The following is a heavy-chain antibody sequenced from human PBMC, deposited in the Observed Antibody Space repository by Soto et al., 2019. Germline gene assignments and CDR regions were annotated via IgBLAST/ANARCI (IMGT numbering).Heavy chain of an antibody. Sequence: EVQLVESGGGLVQPGGSLRLSCAASGFIVSSNYMNWVRQAPGKGLEWGSVIYSSGRTYYADSVKGRFTLSRDNSKNTLYLQQNSLRAEDTAMYYCAREPRAYCSGGNRYSSDAFDIWGQGTMVTVSS. D-gene: IGHD2-15*01. CDR1: GFIVSSNY. CDR2: IYSSGRT. J-gene: IGHJ3*02. CDR3: AREPRAYCSGGNRYSSDAFDI. V-gene: IGHV3-66*01.